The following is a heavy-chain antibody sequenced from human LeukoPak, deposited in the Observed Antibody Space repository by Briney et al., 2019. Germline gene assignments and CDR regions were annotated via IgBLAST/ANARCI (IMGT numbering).Heavy chain of an antibody. Sequence: VRSLRLSCVGSGFDFKTHTMNWVRQAPGKGLEWLSSVTSSSNFLYYAVSLKDRITISRNNGKNTLYLQMKRLTVEDTAVYYCARDRENREAFCSGGTCSPPDFWGPGTLVVVSS. D-gene: IGHD2-8*02. J-gene: IGHJ4*02. CDR2: VTSSSNFL. V-gene: IGHV3-21*01. CDR3: ARDRENREAFCSGGTCSPPDF. CDR1: GFDFKTHT.